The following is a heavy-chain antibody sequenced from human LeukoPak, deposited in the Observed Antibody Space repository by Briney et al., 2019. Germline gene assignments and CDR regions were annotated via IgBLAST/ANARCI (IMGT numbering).Heavy chain of an antibody. D-gene: IGHD2-15*01. CDR3: ARERRAANNWFDP. J-gene: IGHJ5*02. V-gene: IGHV1-18*01. Sequence: ASVKVSCKASGYTFTSYGISWVRQAPGQGLEWMGWISAYNGNTNYAQKLQGRVTMTTDTSTSTDYMELRSLRSDDTAVYYCARERRAANNWFDPWGQGTLVTVSS. CDR1: GYTFTSYG. CDR2: ISAYNGNT.